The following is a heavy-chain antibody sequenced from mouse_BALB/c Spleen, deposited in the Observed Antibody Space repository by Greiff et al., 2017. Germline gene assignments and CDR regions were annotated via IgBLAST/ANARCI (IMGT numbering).Heavy chain of an antibody. V-gene: IGHV4-1*02. CDR3: AREGIYYYGSSAAWFAY. J-gene: IGHJ3*01. CDR1: GFDFSRYW. CDR2: INPDSSTI. Sequence: EVKLVESGGGLVQPGGSLKLSCAASGFDFSRYWMSWVRQAPGKGLEWIGEINPDSSTINYTPSLKDKFIISRDNAKNTLYLQMSKVRSEDTALYYCAREGIYYYGSSAAWFAYWGQGTLVTVSA. D-gene: IGHD1-1*01.